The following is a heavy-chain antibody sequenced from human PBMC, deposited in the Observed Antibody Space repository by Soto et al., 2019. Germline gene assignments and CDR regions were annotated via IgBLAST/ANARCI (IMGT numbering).Heavy chain of an antibody. J-gene: IGHJ5*02. CDR2: IYYGAST. CDR3: ARSVVVPAAGNWFDP. V-gene: IGHV4-31*03. D-gene: IGHD2-2*01. CDR1: GGSISSGNYY. Sequence: KPSETLSLTCTVSGGSISSGNYYWSWIRQHPGKGLEWIGYIYYGASTYYNPSLKSRVTMSVDTSKNQFSLKLSSVAAVDTAVYYCARSVVVPAAGNWFDPWGQGTLVTVSS.